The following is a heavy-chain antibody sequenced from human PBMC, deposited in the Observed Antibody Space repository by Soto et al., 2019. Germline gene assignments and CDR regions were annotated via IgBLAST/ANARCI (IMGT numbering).Heavy chain of an antibody. J-gene: IGHJ5*02. CDR3: AKPNLWPNNWFDT. CDR2: ISRSGCPM. V-gene: IGHV3-23*01. Sequence: SRRLSCAPSAVTFNSLAINWVRQARGKGLEWVSAISRSGCPMCYAHSVKGRFTISSDNSKDTVWLQMNGLRAEDTAVYYCAKPNLWPNNWFDTWGQGTLV. CDR1: AVTFNSLA.